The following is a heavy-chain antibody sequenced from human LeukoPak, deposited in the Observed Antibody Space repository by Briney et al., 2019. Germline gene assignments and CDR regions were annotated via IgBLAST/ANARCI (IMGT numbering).Heavy chain of an antibody. V-gene: IGHV3-74*01. CDR3: ARDQGSTSRGIDY. Sequence: TGGPLRLSCAASGFTLSSYWMHWVRQAPGKGLVWVSRIYSDGNTTNYADSVKGRFTISRDNAKNTLYLQMNSLRAEDTAVYYCARDQGSTSRGIDYWGQGTLVTVSS. D-gene: IGHD2-2*01. J-gene: IGHJ4*02. CDR1: GFTLSSYW. CDR2: IYSDGNTT.